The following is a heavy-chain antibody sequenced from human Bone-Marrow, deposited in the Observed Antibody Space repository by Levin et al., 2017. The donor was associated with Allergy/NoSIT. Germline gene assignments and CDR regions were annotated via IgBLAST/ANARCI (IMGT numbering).Heavy chain of an antibody. CDR1: GSSISSDYY. V-gene: IGHV4-38-2*01. Sequence: SETLSLTCAVSGSSISSDYYCGWIRQPPGEGLEWIGNIYHSGSTYYNPSLKSRVTISVDTSKNQFSLKVTSVTAADTAVYYCARTLGYCSGDSCYFYFDYWGRGTLVTVSS. CDR3: ARTLGYCSGDSCYFYFDY. J-gene: IGHJ4*02. D-gene: IGHD2-15*01. CDR2: IYHSGST.